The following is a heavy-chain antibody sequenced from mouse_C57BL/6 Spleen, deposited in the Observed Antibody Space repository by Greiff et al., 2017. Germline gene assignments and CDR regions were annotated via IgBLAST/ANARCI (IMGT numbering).Heavy chain of an antibody. Sequence: ESGPGLVKPSQSLSLTCSVTGYSITSGYYWNWIRQFPGNKLEWMGSISYDGSNNYNPSLKNRISITRDTSKNQFFLKLNSVTTEDTATYYCARRGYYGSSYWGQGTTLTVSS. D-gene: IGHD1-1*01. CDR2: ISYDGSN. V-gene: IGHV3-6*01. CDR1: GYSITSGYY. CDR3: ARRGYYGSSY. J-gene: IGHJ2*01.